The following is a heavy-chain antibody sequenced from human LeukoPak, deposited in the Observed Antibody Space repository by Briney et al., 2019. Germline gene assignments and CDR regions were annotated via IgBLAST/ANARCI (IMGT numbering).Heavy chain of an antibody. CDR1: GFTVSSNY. CDR2: IYSGGST. Sequence: GGSLRLSCAASGFTVSSNYMSWVRQAPGKGLEWVSVIYSGGSTYYADSVKGRFTISRDNSKNTLYLQMNSLRAEDTAVYYCARDRRYYGSGSSNYYYYMDVWGKGTTVTVSS. V-gene: IGHV3-66*01. D-gene: IGHD3-10*01. J-gene: IGHJ6*03. CDR3: ARDRRYYGSGSSNYYYYMDV.